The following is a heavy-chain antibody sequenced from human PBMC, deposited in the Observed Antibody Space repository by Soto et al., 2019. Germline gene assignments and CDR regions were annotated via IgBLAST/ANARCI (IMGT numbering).Heavy chain of an antibody. CDR1: GGSISSSSYY. CDR2: IYYSGST. Sequence: PSETLSLTCTVSGGSISSSSYYWGWIRQPPGKGLEWIGSIYYSGSTYYNPSLKSRVTISVDTSKNQFSLKLSSVTAADTAVYYCASLGYSSSWSKRYYFDYWGQGTLVTVSS. D-gene: IGHD6-13*01. CDR3: ASLGYSSSWSKRYYFDY. V-gene: IGHV4-39*01. J-gene: IGHJ4*02.